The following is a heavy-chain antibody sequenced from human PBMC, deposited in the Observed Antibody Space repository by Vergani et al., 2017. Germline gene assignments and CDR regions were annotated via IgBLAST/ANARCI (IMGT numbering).Heavy chain of an antibody. CDR1: GGSLTSYH. V-gene: IGHV4-34*01. Sequence: QVQLQQWGGGLLKPSETLSLTCVVNGGSLTSYHWTWIRQSPGEGLEWVGDIDHTGRPDYNPSLKSRLTMSVDKSRNQFSLTLNSVTATDTAIYFCARVNTETNGHLYYYYYMDVWGQGTEVTVS. J-gene: IGHJ6*03. D-gene: IGHD4-11*01. CDR3: ARVNTETNGHLYYYYYMDV. CDR2: IDHTGRP.